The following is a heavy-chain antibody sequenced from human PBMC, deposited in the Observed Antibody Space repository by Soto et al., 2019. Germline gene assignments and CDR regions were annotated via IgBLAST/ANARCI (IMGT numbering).Heavy chain of an antibody. D-gene: IGHD2-15*01. CDR2: ISSSSSYI. V-gene: IGHV3-21*01. CDR3: ARVHSCSGGSYY. Sequence: VQLVESGGGLVKPGGSLRLSCAASGFTFSSYSMNWVCQAPGKGLEWVSSISSSSSYIYYADSVKGRFTISRDNAKNSLYLQMNSLRAEDTAVYYCARVHSCSGGSYYWGQGTLVTVSS. CDR1: GFTFSSYS. J-gene: IGHJ4*02.